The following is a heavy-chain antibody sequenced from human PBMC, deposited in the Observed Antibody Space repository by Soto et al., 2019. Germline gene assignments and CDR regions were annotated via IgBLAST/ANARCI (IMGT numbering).Heavy chain of an antibody. D-gene: IGHD3-10*01. CDR1: GYSFTSYW. Sequence: GESLKISCKGSGYSFTSYWIGWVRQMPGKGLEWMGRIDPSDSYTNYSPSFQGHVTISADKSISTAYLQWSSLKASDTAMYYCARLDNYYGSGSRIDYWGQGTLVTVSS. CDR2: IDPSDSYT. V-gene: IGHV5-10-1*01. J-gene: IGHJ4*02. CDR3: ARLDNYYGSGSRIDY.